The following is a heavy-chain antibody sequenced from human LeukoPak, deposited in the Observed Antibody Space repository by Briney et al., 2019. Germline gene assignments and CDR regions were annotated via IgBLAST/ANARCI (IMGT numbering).Heavy chain of an antibody. CDR2: IYYSGST. D-gene: IGHD3-3*01. CDR1: GGSVSSYY. V-gene: IGHV4-59*02. CDR3: ARGGVEDAFDI. J-gene: IGHJ3*02. Sequence: SETLSLTCTVPGGSVSSYYWSWIRQPPGKGLEWIGYIYYSGSTNYNPSLKSRVTISVDTSKNQFSLKLSSVTAADTAVYYCARGGVEDAFDIWGQGTMVTVSS.